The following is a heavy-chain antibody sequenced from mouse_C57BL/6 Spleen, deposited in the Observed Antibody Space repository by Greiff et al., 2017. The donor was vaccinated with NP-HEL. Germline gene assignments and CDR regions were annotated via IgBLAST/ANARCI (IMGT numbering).Heavy chain of an antibody. D-gene: IGHD3-2*02. J-gene: IGHJ2*01. CDR3: ARRAAQAYFDY. V-gene: IGHV1-80*01. CDR1: GYAFSSYW. CDR2: IYPGDGDT. Sequence: VQLQQSGAELVKPGASVKISCKASGYAFSSYWMNWVKQRPGKGLEWIEQIYPGDGDTNYNGKFKGKATLTADKSSSTAYMQLSSLTSEDSAVYFCARRAAQAYFDYWGQGTTLTVSS.